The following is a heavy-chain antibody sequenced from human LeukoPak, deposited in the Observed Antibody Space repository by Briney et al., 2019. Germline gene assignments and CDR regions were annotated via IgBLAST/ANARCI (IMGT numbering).Heavy chain of an antibody. V-gene: IGHV4-30-4*08. J-gene: IGHJ4*02. CDR1: GGSISSSSYY. CDR2: IYYSGST. D-gene: IGHD5-18*01. Sequence: SETLSLTCTVSGGSISSSSYYWGWIRQPPGKGLEWIGYIYYSGSTYYNPSLKSRVTISVDTSKNQFSLKLSSVTAADTAVYYCASSYGLLFGYWGQGTLVTVSS. CDR3: ASSYGLLFGY.